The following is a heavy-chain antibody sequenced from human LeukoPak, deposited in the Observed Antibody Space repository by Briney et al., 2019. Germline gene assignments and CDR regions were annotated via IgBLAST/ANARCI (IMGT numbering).Heavy chain of an antibody. CDR1: GFTFSSYA. J-gene: IGHJ4*02. V-gene: IGHV3-23*01. D-gene: IGHD3-10*01. CDR2: ISGSGGST. Sequence: GGSLRLSCAASGFTFSSYAMSWVRQAPGKGLEWVSAISGSGGSTYYADSVKGRFTISRDNSKNTLYLQMNSLRAEDTAVYYCANPITMVQGVIGGYWGQGTLVTVSS. CDR3: ANPITMVQGVIGGY.